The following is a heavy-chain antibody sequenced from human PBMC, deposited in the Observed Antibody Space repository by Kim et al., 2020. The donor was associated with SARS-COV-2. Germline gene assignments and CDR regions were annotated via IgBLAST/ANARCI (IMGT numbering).Heavy chain of an antibody. J-gene: IGHJ5*02. CDR2: IYYSGST. Sequence: SETLSLTCTVSGGSISSSSYYWGWIRQPPGKGLEWIGSIYYSGSTYYNPSLKSRVTISVDTSKNQFSLKLSSVTAADTAVYYCARRPVWVVVPAEVWFDPWGQGTLVTVSS. D-gene: IGHD2-2*01. CDR3: ARRPVWVVVPAEVWFDP. CDR1: GGSISSSSYY. V-gene: IGHV4-39*01.